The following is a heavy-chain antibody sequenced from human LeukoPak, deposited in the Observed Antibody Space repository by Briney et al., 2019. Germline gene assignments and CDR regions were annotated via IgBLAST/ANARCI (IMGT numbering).Heavy chain of an antibody. V-gene: IGHV3-48*04. CDR1: AFTFSHYG. CDR2: ISGSSGTV. J-gene: IGHJ4*02. CDR3: ARERRRVRGVSLDY. D-gene: IGHD3-10*01. Sequence: GGSLRLSCAASAFTFSHYGMNWVRQAPGKGLEWLSYISGSSGTVSYADSVKGRFTISRDNAKNSLYLQMNSLRAGDTAVYYCARERRRVRGVSLDYWGQGTLVTVSS.